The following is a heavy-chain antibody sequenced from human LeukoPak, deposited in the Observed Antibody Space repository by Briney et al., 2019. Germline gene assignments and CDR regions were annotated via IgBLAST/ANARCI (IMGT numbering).Heavy chain of an antibody. D-gene: IGHD4-11*01. J-gene: IGHJ4*02. CDR1: GFTFSSYA. V-gene: IGHV3-23*01. CDR2: IGAGGTFT. Sequence: GGSLRLSCTASGFTFSSYAMNWVRQAPGKGLEWVSGIGAGGTFTYYADSVKGRFTISRDNSRSTLYLQMNSLRADDTAVYYCAKGLDYTTYGYYFDYWGQGTLVTVSS. CDR3: AKGLDYTTYGYYFDY.